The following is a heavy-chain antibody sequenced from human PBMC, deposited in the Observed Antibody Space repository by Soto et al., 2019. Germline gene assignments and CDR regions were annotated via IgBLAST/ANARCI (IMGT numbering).Heavy chain of an antibody. J-gene: IGHJ5*02. CDR3: ARAPNIYGRVDP. Sequence: QVQLQQWGAGLLKPSETLSLTCAVYGGSFSGYYWSWIRQPPGKGLEWIGEINHSGSTNYNPSLKSRVTISVDTSKNQFSLKLSSVTAADTAVYYGARAPNIYGRVDPWGQGTLVTVSS. D-gene: IGHD3-10*02. CDR1: GGSFSGYY. V-gene: IGHV4-34*01. CDR2: INHSGST.